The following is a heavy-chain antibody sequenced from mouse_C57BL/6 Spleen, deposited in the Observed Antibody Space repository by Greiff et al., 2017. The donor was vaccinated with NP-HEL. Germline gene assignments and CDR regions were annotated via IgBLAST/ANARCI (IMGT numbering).Heavy chain of an antibody. CDR2: IYPSDSET. CDR1: GYTFTSYW. D-gene: IGHD1-1*01. V-gene: IGHV1-61*01. J-gene: IGHJ4*01. Sequence: QVQLQQPGAELVRPGSSVKLSCKASGYTFTSYWMDWVKQRPGQGLEWIGNIYPSDSETHYNQKFKDKATLTVDKSSSTAYMQLSSLTSEDSAVYYCARIPGSSYAMDYWGQGTSVTVSS. CDR3: ARIPGSSYAMDY.